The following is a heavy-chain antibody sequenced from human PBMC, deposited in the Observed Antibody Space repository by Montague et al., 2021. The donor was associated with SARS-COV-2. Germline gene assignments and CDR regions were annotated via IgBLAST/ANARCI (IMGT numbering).Heavy chain of an antibody. D-gene: IGHD4-23*01. Sequence: SETLSLTCAVYAATFSAYYLPLTPPSPRTCLESIAQINHSKTSNSNFNPAPRSRVTKPVGTSKSQFSLKLSSVTAADTGVYYCARWDPQTLTLIGLRGKSASGYWGQGTLVTAAS. CDR2: INHSKTS. V-gene: IGHV4-34*01. CDR3: ARWDPQTLTLIGLRGKSASGY. CDR1: AATFSAYY. J-gene: IGHJ4*02.